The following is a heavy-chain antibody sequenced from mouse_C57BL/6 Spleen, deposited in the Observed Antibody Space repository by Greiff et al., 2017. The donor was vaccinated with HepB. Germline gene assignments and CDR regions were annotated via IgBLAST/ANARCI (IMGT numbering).Heavy chain of an antibody. J-gene: IGHJ4*01. V-gene: IGHV1-15*01. D-gene: IGHD1-1*01. CDR3: TWYYGSSPHYAMDY. Sequence: VQLQQSGAELVRPGASVTLSCKASGYTFTDYEMHWVKQTPVHGLEWIGAIDPETGGTAYNQKFKGKAILTADKSSSTAYMKLRSLTSDDSAVYYCTWYYGSSPHYAMDYWGQGTSVTVSS. CDR1: GYTFTDYE. CDR2: IDPETGGT.